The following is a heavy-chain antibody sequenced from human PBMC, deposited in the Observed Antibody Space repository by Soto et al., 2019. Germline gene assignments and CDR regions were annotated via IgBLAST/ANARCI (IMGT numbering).Heavy chain of an antibody. CDR2: ISGSGGST. D-gene: IGHD2-2*01. CDR3: AKLGYCSSTSCYAHFDY. J-gene: IGHJ4*02. V-gene: IGHV3-23*01. Sequence: EVQLLESGGGLVQPGGSLRLSCAASGFTFSSYAMSWVRQAPGKGLERVSGISGSGGSTYYADSVKGRFTISRDNSKNTLYLQMHSLRAEDTAVYYCAKLGYCSSTSCYAHFDYWGQGTLVTVSS. CDR1: GFTFSSYA.